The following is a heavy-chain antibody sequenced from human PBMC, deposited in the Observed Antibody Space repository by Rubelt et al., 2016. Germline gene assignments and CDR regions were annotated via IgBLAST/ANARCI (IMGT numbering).Heavy chain of an antibody. CDR1: GYTFTGYY. J-gene: IGHJ4*02. D-gene: IGHD3-22*01. CDR2: INPNSGGT. CDR3: ARDDSPYYYDSSGYYDY. V-gene: IGHV1-2*04. Sequence: QVQLVQSGAEVKKPGASVKVSCKASGYTFTGYYMHWVRQAPGQGLEWMGWINPNSGGTNYAQKFQGWVTMTSDTSISTAYMELSRLRSDDTAVYYCARDDSPYYYDSSGYYDYWGQGTLVTVSS.